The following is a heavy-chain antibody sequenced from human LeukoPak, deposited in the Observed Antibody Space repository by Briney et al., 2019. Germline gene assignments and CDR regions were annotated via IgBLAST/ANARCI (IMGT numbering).Heavy chain of an antibody. CDR1: GGSISSGGYS. CDR2: IYHSGST. J-gene: IGHJ5*02. D-gene: IGHD3-3*01. CDR3: ARWSGFLYNWFDP. Sequence: SQTLSLTCAVSGGSISSGGYSWSWIRQPPGKGLEWIGYIYHSGSTYYNPSLKSRVTIPVDTSNNQFSLKLSSVTAADTAVYYCARWSGFLYNWFDPWGQGTLVTVSS. V-gene: IGHV4-30-2*01.